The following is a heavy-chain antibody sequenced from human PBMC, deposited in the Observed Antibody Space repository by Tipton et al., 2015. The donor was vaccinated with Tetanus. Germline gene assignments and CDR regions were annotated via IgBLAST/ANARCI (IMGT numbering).Heavy chain of an antibody. D-gene: IGHD3-10*01. Sequence: TLSLTCTVSGDSVSSDNHCWSWIRQALGKGLESLGYNYSTGSTHYNPSLKSRVTISQDTAPNPFSLKLTSVTAADNDGFYCARRKYDINYYGVWFDPRGQGTRVAVSP. J-gene: IGHJ5*02. V-gene: IGHV4-61*01. CDR3: ARRKYDINYYGVWFDP. CDR1: GDSVSSDNHC. CDR2: NYSTGST.